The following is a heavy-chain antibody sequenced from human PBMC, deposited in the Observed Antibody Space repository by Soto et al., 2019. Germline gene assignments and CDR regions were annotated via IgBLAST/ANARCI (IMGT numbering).Heavy chain of an antibody. J-gene: IGHJ4*02. CDR2: ISYDGSNK. Sequence: GGSLRLSFAASGFTFSSYGMHWVRQAPGKGLEWVAVISYDGSNKYYADSVKGRFTISRDNSKNTLYLQMNSLRAEDTAVYYCAKGIRDYDSSGYYPPFDYWGQGTLVTVSS. D-gene: IGHD3-22*01. V-gene: IGHV3-30*18. CDR1: GFTFSSYG. CDR3: AKGIRDYDSSGYYPPFDY.